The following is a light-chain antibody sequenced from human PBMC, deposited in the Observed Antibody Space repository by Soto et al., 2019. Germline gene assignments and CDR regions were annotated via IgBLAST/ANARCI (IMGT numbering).Light chain of an antibody. V-gene: IGKV2-40*01. J-gene: IGKJ4*02. Sequence: VMIHTHLTLPVTPGEAACVPRITNKSLMDSDDGNTYLDGFLQKPGQSPPLLISTLSYRASGVPDRFSGSGSGTDFTLQISRVEAEDVGVYFCLQRIEFPWTFGGGTKVDIK. CDR1: KSLMDSDDGNTY. CDR3: LQRIEFPWT. CDR2: TLS.